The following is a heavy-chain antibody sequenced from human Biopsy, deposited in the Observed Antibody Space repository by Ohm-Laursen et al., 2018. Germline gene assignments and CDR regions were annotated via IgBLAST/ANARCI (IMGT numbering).Heavy chain of an antibody. J-gene: IGHJ5*02. CDR2: INPHTGVT. D-gene: IGHD5/OR15-5a*01. CDR1: GYDFLDFH. V-gene: IGHV1-2*05. Sequence: ASVKASCKASGYDFLDFHIHWVRQVPGQGLEWIGHINPHTGVTKYAQKFLDRITMTGDTSISTAYMDLSRLTSADTGIYYCARPSGGVSTSRFDPWGQGTLVIVSS. CDR3: ARPSGGVSTSRFDP.